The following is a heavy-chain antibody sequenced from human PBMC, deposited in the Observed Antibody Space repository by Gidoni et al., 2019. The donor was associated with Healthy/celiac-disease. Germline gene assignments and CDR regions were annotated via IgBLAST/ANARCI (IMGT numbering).Heavy chain of an antibody. CDR2: ISFDGGDK. CDR3: ARGATETTLSRH. J-gene: IGHJ4*02. CDR1: GFPFSNYV. D-gene: IGHD4-17*01. Sequence: VQLVESGGGVVQPGKSLRVSCAAPGFPFSNYVFHWVRQAPGKGLEWVAVISFDGGDKYYADSVKGRFTISRDNSKNTLYLQMNSLRGEDTAIYYCARGATETTLSRHWGQGTLVTVSS. V-gene: IGHV3-30*03.